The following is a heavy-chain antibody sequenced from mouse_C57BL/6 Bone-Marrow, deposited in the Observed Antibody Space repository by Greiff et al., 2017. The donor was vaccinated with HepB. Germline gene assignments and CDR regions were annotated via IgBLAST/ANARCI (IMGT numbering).Heavy chain of an antibody. CDR3: ARDLFLYDYVYAMDY. D-gene: IGHD2-4*01. CDR2: ISYDGSN. V-gene: IGHV3-6*01. CDR1: GYSITSGYY. Sequence: VQLKESGPGLVKPSQSLSLTCSVTGYSITSGYYWNWIRQFPGNKLEWMGYISYDGSNNYNPSLKNRISITRDTSKNQFFLKLNSVTTEDTATYYCARDLFLYDYVYAMDYWGQGTSVTVSS. J-gene: IGHJ4*01.